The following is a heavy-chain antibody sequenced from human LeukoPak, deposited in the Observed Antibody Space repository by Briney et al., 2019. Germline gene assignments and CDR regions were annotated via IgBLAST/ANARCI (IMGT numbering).Heavy chain of an antibody. CDR1: GYTFTSYG. V-gene: IGHV1-18*04. J-gene: IGHJ5*02. D-gene: IGHD3-9*01. CDR2: IGAYNGNT. Sequence: ASVKVSCKASGYTFTSYGISWVRQAPGQGLEWMGWIGAYNGNTNYAQKLQGRVTMTTDTSTSTAYMELRSLRSDDTAVYYCARDRGYDIVTGYYYGHWFDPWGQGTLVTVSS. CDR3: ARDRGYDIVTGYYYGHWFDP.